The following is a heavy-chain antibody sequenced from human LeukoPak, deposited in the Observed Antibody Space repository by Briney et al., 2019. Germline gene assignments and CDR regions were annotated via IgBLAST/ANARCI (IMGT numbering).Heavy chain of an antibody. CDR1: GGSVSDSSYY. V-gene: IGHV4-39*01. CDR3: ARPVPAHNYTFWIGYFDAFDV. Sequence: PSETLSLTCTVSGGSVSDSSYYWGWIRQSPGKGLEWIGNVYYLGSTYYNPSLQNRVTISVDRSKNQFSLELYSMTAADTAVYYCARPVPAHNYTFWIGYFDAFDVWGQGAMVTVSS. CDR2: VYYLGST. D-gene: IGHD3-3*01. J-gene: IGHJ3*01.